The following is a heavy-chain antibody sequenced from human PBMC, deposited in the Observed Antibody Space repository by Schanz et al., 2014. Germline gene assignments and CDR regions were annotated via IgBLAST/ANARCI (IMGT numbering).Heavy chain of an antibody. V-gene: IGHV1-18*01. CDR1: GYTFTDYG. Sequence: QGQLVQSGPEVKEPGASVKVSCKASGYTFTDYGVIWVRQAPGQGLEWMGWISPYNGNTNYAQKLQGRVTMTADTSTSTAYMELRSLRSDDTAVYYCARGGYSSGWYDRDIAHFDYWGQGTLVTVSS. J-gene: IGHJ4*02. CDR2: ISPYNGNT. D-gene: IGHD6-19*01. CDR3: ARGGYSSGWYDRDIAHFDY.